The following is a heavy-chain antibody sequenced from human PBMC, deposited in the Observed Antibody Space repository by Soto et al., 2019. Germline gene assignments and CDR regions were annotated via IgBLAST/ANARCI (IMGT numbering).Heavy chain of an antibody. J-gene: IGHJ5*02. V-gene: IGHV4-31*03. Sequence: SETLSLTCTVSGGSISSGGYYWSWIRQHPGQGREWIGYIYSSGSTSYNPSLKSRVTISVDTSKNQFSLKLSSVTAADTAVYYCARGGYCGGYYHWFDPWGQGTLVTVSS. CDR1: GGSISSGGYY. CDR3: ARGGYCGGYYHWFDP. D-gene: IGHD2-21*02. CDR2: IYSSGST.